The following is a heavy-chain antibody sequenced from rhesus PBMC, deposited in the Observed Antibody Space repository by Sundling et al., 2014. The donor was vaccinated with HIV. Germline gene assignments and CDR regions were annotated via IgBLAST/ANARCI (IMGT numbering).Heavy chain of an antibody. CDR1: GFTFDDYA. Sequence: EVQLVESGGGVVQPGGSLRLSCAASGFTFDDYAMHWVRQAPGKGLEWVSGINWSGDSTGYTDSVKGRFTISRDNAKNSLYLQMNRLRAEDTALYFCAKGGVPAILGTFDYWGQGVLVTVSS. CDR2: INWSGDST. CDR3: AKGGVPAILGTFDY. J-gene: IGHJ4*01. V-gene: IGHV3-201*01. D-gene: IGHD2-2*01.